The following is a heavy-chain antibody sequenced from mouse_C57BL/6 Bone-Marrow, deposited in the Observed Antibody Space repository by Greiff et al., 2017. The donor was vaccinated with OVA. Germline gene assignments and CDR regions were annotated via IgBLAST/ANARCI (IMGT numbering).Heavy chain of an antibody. Sequence: VQLQQPGAELVRPGTSVTLSCKASGYTFTSYWMHWVKQRPGQGLEWIGVIDPSDSYTNYNQKFKGKATLTVDTSTSTAYMQLSSLTSEDSAVYYCARDYGSPYYCDYWGQGTTLTVSS. CDR1: GYTFTSYW. J-gene: IGHJ2*01. V-gene: IGHV1-59*01. CDR2: IDPSDSYT. D-gene: IGHD1-1*01. CDR3: ARDYGSPYYCDY.